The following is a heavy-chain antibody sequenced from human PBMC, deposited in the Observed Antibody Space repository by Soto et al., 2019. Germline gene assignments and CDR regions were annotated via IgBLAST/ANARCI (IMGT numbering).Heavy chain of an antibody. J-gene: IGHJ6*02. V-gene: IGHV3-30-3*01. CDR2: ISYNGSNK. CDR3: ARHPGRYKQLLIVRGMDV. Sequence: GGSLRLSCAASGFTFSSYAMHWVRQAPGKGLEWVAVISYNGSNKYYADSVKGRFTISRDNSKNTLYLQMNSLRAEDTAVYYCARHPGRYKQLLIVRGMDVWGQGTTVTVSS. CDR1: GFTFSSYA. D-gene: IGHD6-6*01.